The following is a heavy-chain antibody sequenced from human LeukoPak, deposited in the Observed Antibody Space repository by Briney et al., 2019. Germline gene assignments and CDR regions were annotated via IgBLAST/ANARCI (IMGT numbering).Heavy chain of an antibody. Sequence: PGGSLRLSCAASGFTFSRYGIHWVRQAPGKGLEWVSYVSGGGSSVNYADSVKGRFTISRDNAKNSLYLQMNSLRAEDTAVYYCARGGIASPGIPGAFDVWGQGTMVTVSS. CDR3: ARGGIASPGIPGAFDV. CDR2: VSGGGSSV. V-gene: IGHV3-48*04. CDR1: GFTFSRYG. D-gene: IGHD6-13*01. J-gene: IGHJ3*01.